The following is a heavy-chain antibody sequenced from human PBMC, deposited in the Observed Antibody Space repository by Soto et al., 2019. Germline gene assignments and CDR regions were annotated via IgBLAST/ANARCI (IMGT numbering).Heavy chain of an antibody. CDR2: ISYGGST. Sequence: QVQLQESGPGLVKPSQTLSLTCTVSGGSINSGGYCWSWIRQHPGKGLVWIGCISYGGSTSYNPSLKSRVTISVDTSKYQFSLKLTSVTAADTAVYYWSRGILVWGQGALITVSS. J-gene: IGHJ4*02. CDR1: GGSINSGGYC. V-gene: IGHV4-31*03. D-gene: IGHD5-18*01. CDR3: SRGILV.